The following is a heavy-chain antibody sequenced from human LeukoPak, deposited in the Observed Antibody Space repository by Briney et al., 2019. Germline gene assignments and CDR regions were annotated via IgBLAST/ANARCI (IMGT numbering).Heavy chain of an antibody. Sequence: SETLSLTCTVSDNSISTYYWSWIRQPPGKGLECIGYIYYSGSTNYNPSLKSRVTISVDTSKNQFSLKLSSVTAADTAVYYCARQVTTGYFDYWGQGTLVTVSS. D-gene: IGHD4-11*01. CDR1: DNSISTYY. J-gene: IGHJ4*02. CDR3: ARQVTTGYFDY. CDR2: IYYSGST. V-gene: IGHV4-59*08.